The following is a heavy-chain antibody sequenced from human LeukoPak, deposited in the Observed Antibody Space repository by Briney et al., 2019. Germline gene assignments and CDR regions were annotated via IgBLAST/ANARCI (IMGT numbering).Heavy chain of an antibody. D-gene: IGHD5-18*01. J-gene: IGHJ4*02. CDR3: ARDRGYSYAFDY. Sequence: SETLSLTCTVSGGSISSYYWSWIRQPPGKGLEWIGYIYYSGSTNYNPSLKSRVTMSVDTSKNQFSLKLSSATAADTAVYYCARDRGYSYAFDYWGQGTLVTVYS. V-gene: IGHV4-59*12. CDR2: IYYSGST. CDR1: GGSISSYY.